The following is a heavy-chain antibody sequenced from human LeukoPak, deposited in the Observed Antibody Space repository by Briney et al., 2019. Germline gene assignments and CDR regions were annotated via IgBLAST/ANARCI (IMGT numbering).Heavy chain of an antibody. CDR2: IYYSGST. Sequence: SETLSLTCTVSGGSISSYYWSWIRQPPGKGLEWIGYIYYSGSTNYNPSLKSRVTISVDTSKNQFSLKLSSVTAADTAVYYCARGFGQQLVVWFDPWGQGTLVTVSS. CDR3: ARGFGQQLVVWFDP. CDR1: GGSISSYY. J-gene: IGHJ5*02. V-gene: IGHV4-59*01. D-gene: IGHD6-13*01.